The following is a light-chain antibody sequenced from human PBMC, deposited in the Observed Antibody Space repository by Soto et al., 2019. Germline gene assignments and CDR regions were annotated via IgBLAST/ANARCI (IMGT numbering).Light chain of an antibody. CDR2: GAF. CDR3: HQYNNWPRT. J-gene: IGKJ1*01. CDR1: QSVGSN. V-gene: IGKV3-15*01. Sequence: EIVMTQSPATLSVSPGERATLSCRASQSVGSNLAWYQQKPGQSPRLLIYGAFTRATGVPARFSGGGSGTEFTLTISSLQSEDFAVYYCHQYNNWPRTFGQGTKVDIK.